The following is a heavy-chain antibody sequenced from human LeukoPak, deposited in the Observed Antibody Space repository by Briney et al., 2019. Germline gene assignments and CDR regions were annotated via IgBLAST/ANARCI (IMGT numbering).Heavy chain of an antibody. Sequence: SVKVFCKASGGTFSSYAISWVRQAPGQGLEWMGGIIPIFGTANYAQKFQGRVTITADESTSTAYMELSSLRSEDTAVYYCARGPAAYWGRWFDPWGQGTLVTVSS. CDR1: GGTFSSYA. D-gene: IGHD2-2*01. CDR3: ARGPAAYWGRWFDP. V-gene: IGHV1-69*13. J-gene: IGHJ5*02. CDR2: IIPIFGTA.